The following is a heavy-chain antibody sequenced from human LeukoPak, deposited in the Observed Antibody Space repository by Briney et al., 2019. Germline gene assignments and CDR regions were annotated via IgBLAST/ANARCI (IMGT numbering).Heavy chain of an antibody. CDR1: GFTFSSYS. CDR2: IFPSGGEI. J-gene: IGHJ4*02. D-gene: IGHD2-8*02. CDR3: ATYRQVLLPFES. Sequence: PGGSLRLSCAASGFTFSSYSMNWVRQAPGKGLECVSSIFPSGGEIHYADSVRGRFTISRDNSKSTLSLQMNSLRAEDTAIYYCATYRQVLLPFESWGQGTLVTVSS. V-gene: IGHV3-21*04.